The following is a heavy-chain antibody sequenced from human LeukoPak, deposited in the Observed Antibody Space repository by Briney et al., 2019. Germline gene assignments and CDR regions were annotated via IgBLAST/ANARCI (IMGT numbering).Heavy chain of an antibody. V-gene: IGHV4-31*03. CDR3: ARSGPTQGPHRSNWFDH. CDR2: IYYSGST. J-gene: IGHJ5*02. CDR1: GGSLISGGPY. Sequence: SETLSLTCTVSGGSLISGGPYWGWIRQHPGQGLEWIGYIYYSGSTYYNPSLRSRLSISVDTSMSQFSLHLHSVTAADTAVYYCARSGPTQGPHRSNWFDHWGQGTLVTVSS.